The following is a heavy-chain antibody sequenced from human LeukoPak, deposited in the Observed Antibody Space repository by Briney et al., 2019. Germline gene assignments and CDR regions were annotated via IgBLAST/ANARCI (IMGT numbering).Heavy chain of an antibody. CDR3: ARGWRLRLGESYIDY. CDR1: GFTFSSYS. V-gene: IGHV3-21*01. Sequence: PGGSLRLSCAASGFTFSSYSMNWVRQAPGKGLEWVSSISSSSSYIYYADSVKGRFTISRDNAKNSLYLQTNSLRAEDTAVYYCARGWRLRLGESYIDYWGQGTLVTVSS. J-gene: IGHJ4*02. D-gene: IGHD3-16*01. CDR2: ISSSSSYI.